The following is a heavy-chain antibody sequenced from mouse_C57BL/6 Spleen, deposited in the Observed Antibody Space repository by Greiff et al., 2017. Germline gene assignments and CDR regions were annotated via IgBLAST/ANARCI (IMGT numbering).Heavy chain of an antibody. Sequence: VQLQQSGAELVRPGASVKLSCTASGFNIKDDYMHWVKQRPEPGLEWIGWIGPENGDTEYASKFQGKATITADPSSNTAYRPLSSRTSEDTAVYYCTTYSAWFAYWGQGTLVTVSA. D-gene: IGHD2-12*01. CDR3: TTYSAWFAY. CDR1: GFNIKDDY. V-gene: IGHV14-4*01. J-gene: IGHJ3*01. CDR2: IGPENGDT.